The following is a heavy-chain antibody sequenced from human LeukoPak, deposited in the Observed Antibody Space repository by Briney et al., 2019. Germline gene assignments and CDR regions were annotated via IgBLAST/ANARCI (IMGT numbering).Heavy chain of an antibody. J-gene: IGHJ4*02. D-gene: IGHD3/OR15-3a*01. CDR1: GFTFNNAW. Sequence: PGGSLRLSCAASGFTFNNAWMSWVRQAPGKGLEWVGRIKRKGDDGTIDYAAPVKGRFTISRDDSKNTLYLQMNSLNSEDTAVYYCTAGTGRSDFDYWGQGTLVTVSS. CDR3: TAGTGRSDFDY. CDR2: IKRKGDDGTI. V-gene: IGHV3-15*01.